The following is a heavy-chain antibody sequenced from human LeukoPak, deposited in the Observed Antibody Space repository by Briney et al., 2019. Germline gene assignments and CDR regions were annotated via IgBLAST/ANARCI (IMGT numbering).Heavy chain of an antibody. J-gene: IGHJ4*02. CDR1: GGSISSGDYY. Sequence: SETLSLTCTVSGGSISSGDYYWSWIRQPPGKGLEWIGLINYSGSTYYNPSLKSRVTISVDTSKNQFSLKLSSVTAADTAVYYCARMTTVTQPPRDWGQGTLVTVSS. CDR3: ARMTTVTQPPRD. V-gene: IGHV4-30-4*01. CDR2: INYSGST. D-gene: IGHD4-17*01.